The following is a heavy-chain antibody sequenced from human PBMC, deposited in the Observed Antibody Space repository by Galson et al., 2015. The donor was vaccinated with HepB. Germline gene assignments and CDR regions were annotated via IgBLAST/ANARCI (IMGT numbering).Heavy chain of an antibody. Sequence: CAISGDSVSSNSAAWSWIRQSPSRGLECLGRTYYRSKWFRDYAVSVKSRITINPDSSKNQFSLHLNSVTPEDTAVYFCARVRYTTSPGAFDTWGQGTMVTVSS. CDR1: GDSVSSNSAA. CDR3: ARVRYTTSPGAFDT. V-gene: IGHV6-1*01. J-gene: IGHJ3*02. D-gene: IGHD3-16*02. CDR2: TYYRSKWFR.